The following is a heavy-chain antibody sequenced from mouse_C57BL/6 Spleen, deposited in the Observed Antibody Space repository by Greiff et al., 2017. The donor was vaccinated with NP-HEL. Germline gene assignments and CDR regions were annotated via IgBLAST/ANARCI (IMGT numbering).Heavy chain of an antibody. V-gene: IGHV1-15*01. CDR2: IDPETGGT. CDR1: GYTFTDYE. J-gene: IGHJ2*01. D-gene: IGHD1-1*01. Sequence: VQLQQSGAELVRPGASVTLSCKASGYTFTDYEMHWVKQTPVHGLEWIGAIDPETGGTAYNQKFKGKAIQTADKSSSTAYMELRSLTSEDSAVYYCTRRIYYYSPFDYWGQGTTLTVSS. CDR3: TRRIYYYSPFDY.